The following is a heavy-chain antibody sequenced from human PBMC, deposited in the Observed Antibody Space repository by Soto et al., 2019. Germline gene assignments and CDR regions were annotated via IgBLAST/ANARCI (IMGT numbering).Heavy chain of an antibody. CDR2: INPNGGST. CDR1: GYTFTSYG. Sequence: GASVKVSCKASGYTFTSYGISWVRQAPGQGLEWMGWINPNGGSTNFAQKLQGRVTMTSDTTSSTTYMELSGLKSDDTAVYFCARGADYYDSGAYYYSMKDWGQGTLVTVSS. D-gene: IGHD3-22*01. J-gene: IGHJ1*01. V-gene: IGHV1-18*01. CDR3: ARGADYYDSGAYYYSMKD.